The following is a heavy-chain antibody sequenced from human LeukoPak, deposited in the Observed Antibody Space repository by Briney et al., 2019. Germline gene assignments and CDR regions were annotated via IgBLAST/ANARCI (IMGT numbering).Heavy chain of an antibody. CDR3: ARDLFSSGGRWFDP. CDR2: ISSSSSYI. CDR1: GFTFSSYS. D-gene: IGHD6-19*01. J-gene: IGHJ5*02. V-gene: IGHV3-21*01. Sequence: GGSLRLSCAASGFTFSSYSMNWVRQAPGKGLEWVSSISSSSSYIYYADSVKGRFTISRDNAKNSLYLQMNSLRAEDTAVYYCARDLFSSGGRWFDPWGQGILVTVSS.